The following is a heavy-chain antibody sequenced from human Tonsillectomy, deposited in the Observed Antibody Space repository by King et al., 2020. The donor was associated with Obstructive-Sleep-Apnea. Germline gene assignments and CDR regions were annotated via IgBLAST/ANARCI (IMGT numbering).Heavy chain of an antibody. CDR1: GGSISSYY. J-gene: IGHJ4*02. CDR2: IYNSETT. Sequence: VQLQESGPGLVKPSETLSLTCTVSGGSISSYYWSWIRQPPGKGLEWIGYIYNSETTKYNPSLKSRVTISVDTSKNQFSRKLSSVTAADTAVYYCARHSRPTGIAGYWGQGTLVTVSS. V-gene: IGHV4-59*08. D-gene: IGHD1-1*01. CDR3: ARHSRPTGIAGY.